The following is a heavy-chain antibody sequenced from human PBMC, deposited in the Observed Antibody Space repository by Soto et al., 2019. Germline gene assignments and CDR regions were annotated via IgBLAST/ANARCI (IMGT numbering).Heavy chain of an antibody. V-gene: IGHV3-21*01. CDR2: ISSSSSYI. CDR3: ARGAQKGYGSESYNIDY. Sequence: GALRLSCAASGFTFSSYSMNWVRQAPGKGLEWVSSISSSSSYIYYADSVKGRFTISRDNAKNSLYLQMNSLRAEDTAVYYCARGAQKGYGSESYNIDYWGQGTLVTVSS. J-gene: IGHJ4*02. D-gene: IGHD3-10*01. CDR1: GFTFSSYS.